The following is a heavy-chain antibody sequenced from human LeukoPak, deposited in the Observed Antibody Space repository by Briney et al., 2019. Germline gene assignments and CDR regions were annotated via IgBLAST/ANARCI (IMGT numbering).Heavy chain of an antibody. Sequence: GGLRLSCAASGFTLSSYAISWGRQAPGEGVEWGSAISGSGGSTYYADSVKGRFTISRDNSKNTLYLQMNSLRAEDTAVYYCAKTLTYYDFWSGYFHQPYYFDYWGQGTLVTVSS. J-gene: IGHJ4*02. V-gene: IGHV3-23*01. CDR3: AKTLTYYDFWSGYFHQPYYFDY. CDR1: GFTLSSYA. D-gene: IGHD3-3*01. CDR2: ISGSGGST.